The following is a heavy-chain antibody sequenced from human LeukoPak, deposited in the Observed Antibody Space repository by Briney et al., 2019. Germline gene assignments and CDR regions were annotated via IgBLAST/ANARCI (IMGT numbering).Heavy chain of an antibody. CDR1: GFTFSSYW. V-gene: IGHV3-74*01. J-gene: IGHJ2*01. CDR3: AGVDTDSSGHWYFDL. D-gene: IGHD5-18*01. CDR2: INSDGSST. Sequence: GGSLRLSCAASGFTFSSYWMHWVRQAPGKGLVWVSRINSDGSSTSYADSVKGRFTISRDNAKNTLYLQMNSLRAEDTAVYYCAGVDTDSSGHWYFDLWGRGTLVTVSS.